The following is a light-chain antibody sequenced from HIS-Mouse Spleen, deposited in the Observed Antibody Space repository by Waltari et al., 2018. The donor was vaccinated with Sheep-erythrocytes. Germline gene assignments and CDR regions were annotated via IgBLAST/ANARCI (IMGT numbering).Light chain of an antibody. CDR2: DVS. J-gene: IGLJ2*01. CDR3: CSYAGSYTLV. CDR1: SSDVGGYNY. V-gene: IGLV2-11*01. Sequence: QSALTQPRSVSGSPGQSVTISCTGTSSDVGGYNYVSWYQHHPGKAPKPMIYDVSKRPSGVPDRFSGSKSGNTASLTISGLQAEDEADYYCCSYAGSYTLVFGGGTKLTVL.